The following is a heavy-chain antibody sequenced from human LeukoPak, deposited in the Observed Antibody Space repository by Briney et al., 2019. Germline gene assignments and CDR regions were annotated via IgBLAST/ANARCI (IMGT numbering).Heavy chain of an antibody. Sequence: SETLSLTCTVSGGSINSGDYYWSWLRQPPGKGLEWIGYIYYSGSTYYNPSLKSRVTISLDTSKNQFSLKLSSVTAADTAVYYCAASLLWFGESVFDIWGQGTMVTVSS. CDR1: GGSINSGDYY. CDR2: IYYSGST. J-gene: IGHJ3*02. D-gene: IGHD3-10*01. CDR3: AASLLWFGESVFDI. V-gene: IGHV4-30-4*01.